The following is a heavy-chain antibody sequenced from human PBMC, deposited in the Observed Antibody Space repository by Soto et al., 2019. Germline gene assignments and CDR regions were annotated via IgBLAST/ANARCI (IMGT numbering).Heavy chain of an antibody. CDR3: AKDVRFGVVIVYGFFDY. D-gene: IGHD3-3*01. V-gene: IGHV3-30*18. Sequence: QVQLVESGGGVVQPGRSLRLSCAASGFTFSSYGMHWVRQAPGKGLEWVAVISYYGSNKYYADSVKGRFTISRDNSKNTLYLQMNSLRAEDTAVYYCAKDVRFGVVIVYGFFDYWGQGTLVTVSS. CDR2: ISYYGSNK. CDR1: GFTFSSYG. J-gene: IGHJ4*02.